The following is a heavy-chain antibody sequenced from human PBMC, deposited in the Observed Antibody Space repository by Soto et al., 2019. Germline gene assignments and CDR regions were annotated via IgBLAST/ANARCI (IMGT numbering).Heavy chain of an antibody. Sequence: VHLVQSGAEVKKPGASVKVSCQGSDYAFTTYGITWVRQAPGQGLEWMGWISAHNGNTNYAQKLQGRVTVTRDTSTSTAYMVLRSLRYDDTAVYYCARGRYGDYWGQGALVTVSS. J-gene: IGHJ4*02. CDR2: ISAHNGNT. CDR1: DYAFTTYG. CDR3: ARGRYGDY. V-gene: IGHV1-18*01. D-gene: IGHD1-1*01.